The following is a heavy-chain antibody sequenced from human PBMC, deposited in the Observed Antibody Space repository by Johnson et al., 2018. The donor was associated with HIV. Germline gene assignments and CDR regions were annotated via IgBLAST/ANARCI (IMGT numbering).Heavy chain of an antibody. D-gene: IGHD3-22*01. J-gene: IGHJ3*02. CDR3: ARAPGVYYDSSGYHDAFDI. CDR2: ISYDGSNK. Sequence: QVQLVESGGGVVQPGRSLRLSCAASGFTFSSYAMHWVRQAPGKGLEWVAVISYDGSNKFYADSVKGRFNISRDNSKNTLYLQMNSLLPEDTAVYYCARAPGVYYDSSGYHDAFDIWGQGTMVTVSS. CDR1: GFTFSSYA. V-gene: IGHV3-30*04.